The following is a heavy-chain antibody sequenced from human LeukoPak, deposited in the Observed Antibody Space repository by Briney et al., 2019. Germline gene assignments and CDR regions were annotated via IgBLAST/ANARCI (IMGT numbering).Heavy chain of an antibody. J-gene: IGHJ4*02. CDR1: GGSISSFY. D-gene: IGHD6-13*01. CDR3: ATSEGDSSSWYTPRAFDY. Sequence: SETLSLTCTVSGGSISSFYWSWIRQPPGKGLEWIGYIYYSGSTNYNPSLKSRVTISVDTSKNQFSLKLSSVTAADTAVYYCATSEGDSSSWYTPRAFDYWGQGTLVTVSS. V-gene: IGHV4-59*08. CDR2: IYYSGST.